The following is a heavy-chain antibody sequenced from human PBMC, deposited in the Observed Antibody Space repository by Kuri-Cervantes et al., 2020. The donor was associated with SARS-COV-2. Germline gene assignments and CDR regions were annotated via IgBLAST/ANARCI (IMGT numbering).Heavy chain of an antibody. CDR2: MNPNSGNT. Sequence: ASVKVSCKASGYTFTSYDINWVRQATGQGFEWMGWMNPNSGNTGYAQKFQGRVTITRNTSISTAYMELSSLRSEDTAVYYCARATHYDSSGYYYSFDYWGQGTLVTVSS. D-gene: IGHD3-22*01. V-gene: IGHV1-8*03. CDR3: ARATHYDSSGYYYSFDY. J-gene: IGHJ4*02. CDR1: GYTFTSYD.